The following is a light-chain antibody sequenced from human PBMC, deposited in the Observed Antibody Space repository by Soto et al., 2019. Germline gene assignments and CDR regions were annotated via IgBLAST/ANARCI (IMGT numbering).Light chain of an antibody. CDR3: QQFAVAPWT. J-gene: IGKJ1*01. Sequence: EIVLTQSPGTLSVSRGKRATLSCRASQNVNNYLAWYQHKPGQAPRLLIYGASSRATGIPDRISGSGSGTDFTLNIRRLEPDAFAVYYCQQFAVAPWTFGQGTKVDIK. CDR2: GAS. V-gene: IGKV3-20*01. CDR1: QNVNNY.